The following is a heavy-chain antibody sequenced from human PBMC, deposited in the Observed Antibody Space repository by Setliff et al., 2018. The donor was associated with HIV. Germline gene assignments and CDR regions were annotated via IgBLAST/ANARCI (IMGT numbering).Heavy chain of an antibody. D-gene: IGHD3-22*01. CDR2: ISSSSSTI. J-gene: IGHJ2*01. CDR1: GGSISSSDYY. V-gene: IGHV3-11*04. CDR3: ARGVSESGIVVVITPLYFDL. Sequence: LSLTCTVSGGSISSSDYYWGWVRQAPGKGLEWVSYISSSSSTIYYADSVKGRFTISRDNAKNSLYLQMNSLRGEDTAVYYCARGVSESGIVVVITPLYFDLWGRGTLVTVSS.